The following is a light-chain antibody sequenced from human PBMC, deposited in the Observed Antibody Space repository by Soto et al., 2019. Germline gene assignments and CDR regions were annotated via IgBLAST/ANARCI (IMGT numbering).Light chain of an antibody. V-gene: IGKV1-27*01. CDR1: QGISNY. Sequence: DIQMTQSPSSLSASVGDRVTITCRASQGISNYLAWYQRKPGKVPELLIYAASTLQSGVPSRFSGSGSGRDFTITIASLQPEDVATYYCQKYNSAPWTFGLGTRVEIK. CDR3: QKYNSAPWT. J-gene: IGKJ1*01. CDR2: AAS.